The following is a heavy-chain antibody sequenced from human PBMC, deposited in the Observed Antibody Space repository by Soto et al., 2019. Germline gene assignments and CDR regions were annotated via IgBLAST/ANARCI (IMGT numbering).Heavy chain of an antibody. CDR3: VRAPLDYYSADYFDN. D-gene: IGHD2-21*01. CDR2: ISASNGNR. V-gene: IGHV1-18*04. J-gene: IGHJ4*02. CDR1: GYDFSSYG. Sequence: QVPLVQSGAEVKKPGASVKVSCKASGYDFSSYGISWVRQAPGQGLEWMGWISASNGNRDYAQQFQGRVTMTSDTSRTTAYMELRSLRSDDTAVYYCVRAPLDYYSADYFDNWGQGTLVTVSS.